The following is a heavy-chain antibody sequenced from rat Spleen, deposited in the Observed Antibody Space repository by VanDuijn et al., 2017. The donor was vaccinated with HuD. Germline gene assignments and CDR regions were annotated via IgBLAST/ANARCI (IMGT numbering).Heavy chain of an antibody. CDR1: GFTFSDYY. V-gene: IGHV5-7*01. J-gene: IGHJ2*01. CDR2: ISSDGGRN. Sequence: EVQVVESGGGLVQPGRSLKLSCAASGFTFSDYYMAWVRQAPTKGLEWVATISSDGGRNFYRDSVKGRFTISRDNAKSTLSLQMDSPRSEDTATFYCARRHYGYTDYFDYWGQGVMVTVSS. CDR3: ARRHYGYTDYFDY. D-gene: IGHD1-9*01.